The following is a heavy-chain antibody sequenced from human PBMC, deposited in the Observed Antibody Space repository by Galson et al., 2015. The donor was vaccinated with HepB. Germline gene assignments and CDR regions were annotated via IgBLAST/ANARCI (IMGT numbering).Heavy chain of an antibody. CDR1: GFTFSSYA. J-gene: IGHJ4*02. V-gene: IGHV3-30*04. CDR2: ISYDGSNK. CDR3: ARLYGFGELFDY. Sequence: SLRLSCAASGFTFSSYAMHWVRQAPGKGLEWVAVISYDGSNKYYADAVKGRFTISRDNSKNTLYLQMNSLRAEDTAVYYCARLYGFGELFDYWGQGTLVTVSS. D-gene: IGHD3-10*01.